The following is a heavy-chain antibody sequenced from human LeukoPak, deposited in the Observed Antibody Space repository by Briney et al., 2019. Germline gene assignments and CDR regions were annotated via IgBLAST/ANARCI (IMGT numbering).Heavy chain of an antibody. CDR1: GFTFTTHW. CDR3: SGRSGFSSIY. Sequence: GGSLRLSCAASGFTFTTHWMNWVRQAPGGGLEWLANIKPDGSDKYYVDSVMGRFTISRDNAKNLVYLQINSLRTEDTAVYYCSGRSGFSSIYWGQGALVTVSS. D-gene: IGHD6-19*01. CDR2: IKPDGSDK. J-gene: IGHJ4*02. V-gene: IGHV3-7*01.